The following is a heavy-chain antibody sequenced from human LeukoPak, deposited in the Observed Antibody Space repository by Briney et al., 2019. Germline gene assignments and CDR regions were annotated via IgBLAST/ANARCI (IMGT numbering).Heavy chain of an antibody. J-gene: IGHJ4*02. CDR3: ARSPSTKGAMVAYFDY. D-gene: IGHD5-18*01. Sequence: SVTVSCKASGGTFSSYASSWVRQAPGQGLEWMGGIIPIFGTANYAQKFQGRVTITTDESTSTAYMELSSLRSEDTAVYYCARSPSTKGAMVAYFDYWGQGTLVTVSS. V-gene: IGHV1-69*05. CDR1: GGTFSSYA. CDR2: IIPIFGTA.